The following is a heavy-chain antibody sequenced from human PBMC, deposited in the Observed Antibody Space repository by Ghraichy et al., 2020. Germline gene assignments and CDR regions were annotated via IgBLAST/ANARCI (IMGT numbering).Heavy chain of an antibody. V-gene: IGHV4-39*01. J-gene: IGHJ4*02. CDR1: GGSISSSSYY. Sequence: SETLSLTCTVFGGSISSSSYYWGWIRQPPGKGLEWIGSIYYSGSTYYNPSLKSRVTISVDTSKNQFSLKLSSVTAADTAVYYCARRHSSGYYVFDYWGQGTLVTVSS. CDR2: IYYSGST. CDR3: ARRHSSGYYVFDY. D-gene: IGHD3-22*01.